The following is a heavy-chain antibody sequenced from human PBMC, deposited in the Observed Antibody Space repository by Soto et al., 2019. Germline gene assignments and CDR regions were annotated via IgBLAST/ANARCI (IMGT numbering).Heavy chain of an antibody. D-gene: IGHD2-8*01. CDR2: INPKSGGT. J-gene: IGHJ6*02. Sequence: GASVKVSCKASGYSFTDYHIHWARQAPGQGLEWLGRINPKSGGTSTAQKFQGWVTMTTDTSSSTASMERTRLTSDDTAIYYCARGDSTDCSNGVCSFFYDHDMDVWGQGTTVTVSS. V-gene: IGHV1-2*04. CDR1: GYSFTDYH. CDR3: ARGDSTDCSNGVCSFFYDHDMDV.